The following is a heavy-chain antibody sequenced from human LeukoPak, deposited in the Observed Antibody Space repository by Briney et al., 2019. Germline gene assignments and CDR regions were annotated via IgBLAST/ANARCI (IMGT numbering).Heavy chain of an antibody. V-gene: IGHV1-24*01. Sequence: ASVKVSCKVSGYTLTELSMHWVRQAPGKGLEWMGGFDPEDGETIYAQKFQGRVTMTEDTSSDTAYMELSSLRSEDTAVYYCATVIVVVVAAYTTTFDIWGQGTLVTVSS. D-gene: IGHD2-15*01. CDR2: FDPEDGET. J-gene: IGHJ3*02. CDR3: ATVIVVVVAAYTTTFDI. CDR1: GYTLTELS.